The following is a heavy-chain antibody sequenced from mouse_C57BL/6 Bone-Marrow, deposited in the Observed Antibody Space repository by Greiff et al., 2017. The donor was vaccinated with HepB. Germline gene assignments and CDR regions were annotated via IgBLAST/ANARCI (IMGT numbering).Heavy chain of an antibody. D-gene: IGHD1-1*01. CDR1: GYTFTSYW. V-gene: IGHV1-64*01. J-gene: IGHJ2*01. CDR3: ARPLITTVVATDDY. Sequence: QVQLKQPGAELVKPGASVKLSCKASGYTFTSYWMHWVKQRPGQGLEWIGMIHPNSGSTNYNEKFKSKATLTVDKSSSTAYMQLSSLTSEDSAVYYCARPLITTVVATDDYWGQGTTLTVSS. CDR2: IHPNSGST.